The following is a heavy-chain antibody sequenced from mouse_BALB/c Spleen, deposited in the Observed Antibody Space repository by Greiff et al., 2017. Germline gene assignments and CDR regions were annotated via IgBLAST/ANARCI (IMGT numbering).Heavy chain of an antibody. CDR2: ISSGSSTI. CDR3: ARYGPHYYAMDY. CDR1: GFTFSSFG. Sequence: EVKVVESGGGLVQPGGSRKLSCAASGFTFSSFGMHWVRQAPEKGLEWVAYISSGSSTIYYADTVTGRFTISRDNPKNTLFLQMTSLRSEDTAMYYCARYGPHYYAMDYWGQGTSVTVSS. V-gene: IGHV5-17*02. D-gene: IGHD1-1*02. J-gene: IGHJ4*01.